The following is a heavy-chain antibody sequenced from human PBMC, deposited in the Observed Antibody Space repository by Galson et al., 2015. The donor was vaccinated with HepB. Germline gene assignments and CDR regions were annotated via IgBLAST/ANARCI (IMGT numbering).Heavy chain of an antibody. CDR3: ARGGYGFWSGYFHFEY. Sequence: SLRLSCAASGVTSSSNWMSWVRQAPGKGLEWVANIKQDGSERYYVDSVEGRFTISRDNAKKSLYLQMNSLRAEDTAIYYCARGGYGFWSGYFHFEYWGQGILVTVSS. D-gene: IGHD3-3*01. CDR2: IKQDGSER. J-gene: IGHJ4*02. CDR1: GVTSSSNW. V-gene: IGHV3-7*01.